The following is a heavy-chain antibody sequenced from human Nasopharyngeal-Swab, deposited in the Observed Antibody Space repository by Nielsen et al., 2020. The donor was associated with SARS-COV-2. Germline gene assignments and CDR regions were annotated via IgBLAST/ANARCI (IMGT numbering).Heavy chain of an antibody. D-gene: IGHD3-3*01. CDR3: ARDFTIFGAPLDGMDV. Sequence: GGSLRLSCAASGFTFDDYAMHWVRQAPGKGLEWVSGISWNSGSIGYADSVKGRFTISRDNAKNSLYLQMNSLRAEDTAVYYCARDFTIFGAPLDGMDVWGQGTTVTVSS. CDR2: ISWNSGSI. V-gene: IGHV3-9*01. CDR1: GFTFDDYA. J-gene: IGHJ6*02.